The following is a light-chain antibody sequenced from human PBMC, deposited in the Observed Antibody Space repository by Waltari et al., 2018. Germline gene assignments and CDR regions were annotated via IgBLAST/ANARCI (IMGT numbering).Light chain of an antibody. Sequence: SALTQPASVSGSPGQSITISCTEISSDVGSYPLLSCYQRHPGGAPQLLIYEVSKRPSGVATRCSGSKSGKTASLTIAGLQAEDEAEYYCCAFAGRGFYGFGTGTRVTVL. CDR2: EVS. CDR1: SSDVGSYPL. CDR3: CAFAGRGFYG. V-gene: IGLV2-23*02. J-gene: IGLJ1*01.